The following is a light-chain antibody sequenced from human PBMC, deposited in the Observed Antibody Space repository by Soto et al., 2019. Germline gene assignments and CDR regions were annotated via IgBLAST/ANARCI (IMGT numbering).Light chain of an antibody. J-gene: IGLJ2*01. Sequence: QSALTQPASVSGSPGQSIRISCTGTSSDVGGYRSVSWYQQHPGKAPKLMIFEVNNRLSGVSNRFSGYKSGNTASLTISRIQPEDEAIYYCSSYTGPNTVIFGGGTKLTVL. V-gene: IGLV2-14*01. CDR2: EVN. CDR3: SSYTGPNTVI. CDR1: SSDVGGYRS.